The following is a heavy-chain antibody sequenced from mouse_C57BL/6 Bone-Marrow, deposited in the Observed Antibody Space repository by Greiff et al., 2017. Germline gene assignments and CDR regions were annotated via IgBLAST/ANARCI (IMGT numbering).Heavy chain of an antibody. CDR1: GFTFSSYG. D-gene: IGHD1-1*01. J-gene: IGHJ2*01. Sequence: EVKVVESGGDLVKPGGSLKLSCAASGFTFSSYGMSWVRQTPDKRLEWVATISSGGSYTYYPDSVKGRSTISRDTAKNTLYLQMSSLMSEDTAMYYYAGLHIPTVVGFDYWGQGTTLTVSS. CDR2: ISSGGSYT. V-gene: IGHV5-6*01. CDR3: AGLHIPTVVGFDY.